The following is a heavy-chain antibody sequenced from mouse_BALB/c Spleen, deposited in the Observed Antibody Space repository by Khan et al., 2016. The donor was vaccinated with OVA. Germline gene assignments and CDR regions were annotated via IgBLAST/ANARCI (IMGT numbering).Heavy chain of an antibody. CDR1: DYSITSDYA. D-gene: IGHD2-3*01. CDR3: ARLYGYYDGFTS. J-gene: IGHJ3*01. CDR2: ITYSGAT. V-gene: IGHV3-2*02. Sequence: EVQLQESGPGLVKPSQSLSLTCTVTDYSITSDYAWNWIRQFPGTNLEWLGYITYSGATRYNPSLKSRISITRDTSKNQFFLQLNSVTTEDTATYFCARLYGYYDGFTSWGQGTLVTVSA.